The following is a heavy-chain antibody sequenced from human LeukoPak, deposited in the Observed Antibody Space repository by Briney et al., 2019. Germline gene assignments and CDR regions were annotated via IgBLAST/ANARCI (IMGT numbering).Heavy chain of an antibody. CDR3: ARPNATAPFDY. CDR1: GFTFSSYW. Sequence: AGGSLRLSCAASGFTFSSYWMSWVRQAPGKGLKWVSSISSSSSYIYYADSVKGRFTISRDNAKNSLYLQMNSLRAEDTAVYYCARPNATAPFDYWGQGTLVTVSS. D-gene: IGHD4-17*01. CDR2: ISSSSSYI. J-gene: IGHJ4*02. V-gene: IGHV3-21*01.